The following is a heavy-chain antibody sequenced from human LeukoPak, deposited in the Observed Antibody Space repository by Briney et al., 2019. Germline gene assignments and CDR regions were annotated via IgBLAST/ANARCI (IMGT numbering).Heavy chain of an antibody. D-gene: IGHD2/OR15-2a*01. CDR1: GGSISTSAFY. CDR3: GRQISDYYYYYMDV. J-gene: IGHJ6*03. CDR2: IYDSGNE. V-gene: IGHV4-39*01. Sequence: PSETLSLTCTVSGGSISTSAFYWGWIRQPPGKGLEWIGSIYDSGNEFYNPSLKSRVTISADTSKNQFSLKLNSVTAADTAMYYCGRQISDYYYYYMDVWGEGITVTVSS.